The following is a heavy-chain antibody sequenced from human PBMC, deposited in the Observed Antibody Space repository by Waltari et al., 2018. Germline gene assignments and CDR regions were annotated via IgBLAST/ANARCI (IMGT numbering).Heavy chain of an antibody. CDR2: RKQDGIYK. Sequence: EVQLVDSGGGLVQPGGSLRLSCAASGFTFTYYWMSWVRQAPGKGPEWLANRKQDGIYKYYVDSLKGRFTISRDNAKNSLYLQMNSLTAEDTAVYYCARTIGGGAFDLWGQGTMVTVSS. CDR1: GFTFTYYW. D-gene: IGHD3-9*01. V-gene: IGHV3-7*01. CDR3: ARTIGGGAFDL. J-gene: IGHJ3*01.